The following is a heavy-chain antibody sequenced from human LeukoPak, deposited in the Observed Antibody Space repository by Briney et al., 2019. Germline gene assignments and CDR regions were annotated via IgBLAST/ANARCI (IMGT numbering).Heavy chain of an antibody. D-gene: IGHD2-15*01. CDR3: ARHGRNVGHCSGDRCYRRAFDI. V-gene: IGHV4-34*01. CDR2: INHSGST. J-gene: IGHJ3*02. CDR1: GGSFSGYY. Sequence: SETLSLTCAVYGGSFSGYYWSWIRQPPGKGLEWIGEINHSGSTNYNPSLKSRVTISVDTSKNQFSLKVTSVTAADTAVYYCARHGRNVGHCSGDRCYRRAFDIWGQGTMVTVSS.